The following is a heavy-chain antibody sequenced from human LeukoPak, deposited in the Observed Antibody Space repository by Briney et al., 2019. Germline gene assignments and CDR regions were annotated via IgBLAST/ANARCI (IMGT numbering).Heavy chain of an antibody. CDR1: GFTFSSYA. CDR2: IKQDGSEK. J-gene: IGHJ3*02. D-gene: IGHD5-12*01. Sequence: GSLRLSCAASGFTFSSYAMSWVRQAPGKGLEWVANIKQDGSEKYYVDSVKGRFTISRDNAKNSLYLQMNSLRAEDTAVYYCASAVIVATIGAFDIWGQGTMVTVSS. CDR3: ASAVIVATIGAFDI. V-gene: IGHV3-7*01.